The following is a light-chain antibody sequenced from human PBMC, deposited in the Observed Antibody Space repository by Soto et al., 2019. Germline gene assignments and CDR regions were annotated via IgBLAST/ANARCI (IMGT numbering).Light chain of an antibody. CDR1: STDVGGYNY. Sequence: QSALTQPASVSGSPGQSITISCTGTSTDVGGYNYVSWYQHHPGKAPKLMIYEVSNRPSGVSNRFSGSKSGNTASLTISGLQAEDEADYYCFSYTSSSTRVFGTGIKLTVL. CDR3: FSYTSSSTRV. V-gene: IGLV2-14*01. J-gene: IGLJ1*01. CDR2: EVS.